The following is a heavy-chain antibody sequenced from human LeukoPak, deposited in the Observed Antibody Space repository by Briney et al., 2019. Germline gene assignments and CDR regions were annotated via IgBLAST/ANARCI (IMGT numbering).Heavy chain of an antibody. V-gene: IGHV1-69*01. J-gene: IGHJ5*02. CDR2: IIAIVGTA. D-gene: IGHD3-3*01. CDR1: GGTFSSYA. CDR3: ARGGHYYDFWRGYPGRPNWFDP. Sequence: GASVKVSWKASGGTFSSYAISWVRQAPGQGLEWMGGIIAIVGTANYAQRFQGRVTITADESTSTAYMELSSLRSEDTAVYYCARGGHYYDFWRGYPGRPNWFDPWGQGTLVTVSS.